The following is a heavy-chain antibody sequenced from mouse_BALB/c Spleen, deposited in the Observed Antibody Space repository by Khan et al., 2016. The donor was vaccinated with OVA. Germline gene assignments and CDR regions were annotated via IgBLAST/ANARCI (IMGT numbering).Heavy chain of an antibody. CDR2: IYPGNGNT. Sequence: QVQLKESGAELVRPGTSVKMSCKAAGYTFTKYWIGWIKQRPGHGLEWVGDIYPGNGNTNYNEKFKGKATLTADTSSSTAYMHLNSLTSEDSAFYYCASPYYYGSSYDTMDAWGQGTSVTVSS. CDR1: GYTFTKYW. D-gene: IGHD1-1*01. CDR3: ASPYYYGSSYDTMDA. J-gene: IGHJ4*01. V-gene: IGHV1-63*02.